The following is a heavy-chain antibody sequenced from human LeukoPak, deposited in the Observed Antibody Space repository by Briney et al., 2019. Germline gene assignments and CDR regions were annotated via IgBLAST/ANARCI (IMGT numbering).Heavy chain of an antibody. CDR3: AKDQGIAVAGTDY. CDR2: IRYDGSNK. V-gene: IGHV3-30*02. CDR1: GFTFSSYG. Sequence: GGSLRLSCAASGFTFSSYGMHWVRQAPGKGLEWVAFIRYDGSNKYYADSVKGRFTISRDNSKNTLYLQMNSLRAEDTAVYYCAKDQGIAVAGTDYWGQGTLVTVSS. J-gene: IGHJ4*02. D-gene: IGHD6-19*01.